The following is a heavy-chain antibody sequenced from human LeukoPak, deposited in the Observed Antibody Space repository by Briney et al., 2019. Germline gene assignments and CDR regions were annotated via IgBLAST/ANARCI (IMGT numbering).Heavy chain of an antibody. CDR3: ATSRGYFFRWFQH. CDR1: GFTFSNYE. V-gene: IGHV3-48*03. D-gene: IGHD3-22*01. CDR2: IASSGRTI. Sequence: GGSLRLSCSASGFTFSNYEMNWVRQAPGKGLEWVSYIASSGRTIYYADSVKGRFTISRDHAKSSLYLQMNSLRADDTAVYYCATSRGYFFRWFQHWGQGTLVTVSS. J-gene: IGHJ1*01.